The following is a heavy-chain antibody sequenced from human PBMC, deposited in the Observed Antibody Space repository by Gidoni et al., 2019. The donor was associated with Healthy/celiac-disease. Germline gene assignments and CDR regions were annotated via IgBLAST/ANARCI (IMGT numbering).Heavy chain of an antibody. Sequence: QVQLVQSGAEVKKPGASVKVSCKASGFAFTSYYMHWVRQGPGPGLEWMGIINHSGGSTSYAQKFQGRVTMTRDTSTSTVYMELSSLRSEDSAVYYCAKGDDYGYSSGFDYWGQGTLVTVSS. D-gene: IGHD4-17*01. CDR2: INHSGGST. J-gene: IGHJ4*02. CDR3: AKGDDYGYSSGFDY. V-gene: IGHV1-46*01. CDR1: GFAFTSYY.